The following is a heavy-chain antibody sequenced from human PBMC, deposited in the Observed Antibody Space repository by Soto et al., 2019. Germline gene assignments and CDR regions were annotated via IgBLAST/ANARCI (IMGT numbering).Heavy chain of an antibody. CDR3: AADVGASARTFDY. J-gene: IGHJ4*02. CDR1: GGTFSTYA. D-gene: IGHD1-26*01. CDR2: IIPIFGTA. Sequence: QVQLVQSGAEVKKPGSSVKVSCKASGGTFSTYAISWVRQAPGQGLEWMGGIIPIFGTANYAQKFQGRVTIPADESRSTAYMELSSLGSEDTAVYYCAADVGASARTFDYWGQGTLVTVSS. V-gene: IGHV1-69*01.